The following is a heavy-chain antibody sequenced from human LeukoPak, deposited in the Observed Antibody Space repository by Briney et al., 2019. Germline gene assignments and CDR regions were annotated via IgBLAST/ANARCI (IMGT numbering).Heavy chain of an antibody. D-gene: IGHD3-10*01. J-gene: IGHJ4*02. V-gene: IGHV4-34*01. CDR2: INHSGST. Sequence: SETLSLTCAVYGGSFSGYYWSWIRQPPGKGLEWIGEINHSGSTNYNPSLKSRVTISVAPSKNQFSLKLSSVTAADTAVYYCARAPYYYGSGDGYWGQGTLVTVSS. CDR1: GGSFSGYY. CDR3: ARAPYYYGSGDGY.